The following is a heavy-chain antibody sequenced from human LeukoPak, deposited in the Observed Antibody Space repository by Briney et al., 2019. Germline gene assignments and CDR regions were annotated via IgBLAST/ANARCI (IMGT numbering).Heavy chain of an antibody. Sequence: GGSLRLSCAASGFTFSSYSMNWVRQAPGKGLEWVTSISSSSSYIYYADSVKGRFTIYRDNDKNSMYLQMNSLRAEDTAVYYCAGASSSSPGDYWGQGTLVTVSS. CDR1: GFTFSSYS. CDR3: AGASSSSPGDY. CDR2: ISSSSSYI. D-gene: IGHD6-6*01. V-gene: IGHV3-21*01. J-gene: IGHJ4*02.